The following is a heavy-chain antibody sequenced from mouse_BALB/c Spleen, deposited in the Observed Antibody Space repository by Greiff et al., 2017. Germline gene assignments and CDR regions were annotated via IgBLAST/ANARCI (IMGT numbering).Heavy chain of an antibody. J-gene: IGHJ2*01. CDR1: GFTFSSYA. CDR2: ISSGGST. Sequence: EVHLVESGGGLVKPGGSLKLSCAASGFTFSSYAMSWVRQTPEKRLEWVASISSGGSTYYPDSVKGRFTISRDNARNILYLQMSSLRSEDTAMYYCARDRRITLFDYWGQGTTLTVSS. D-gene: IGHD2-4*01. CDR3: ARDRRITLFDY. V-gene: IGHV5-6-5*01.